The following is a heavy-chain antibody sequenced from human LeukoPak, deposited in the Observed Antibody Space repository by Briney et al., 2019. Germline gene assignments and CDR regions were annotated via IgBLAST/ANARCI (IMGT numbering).Heavy chain of an antibody. J-gene: IGHJ4*02. V-gene: IGHV1-69*05. D-gene: IGHD2-2*02. CDR3: ARGGLGYCSSTSCYTPDY. CDR2: IIPIFGTA. Sequence: SVKVSCKASGDTFSSYAISWVLQAPGQGLEWMGGIIPIFGTANYAQKFQGRVTITTDESTSTAYMELSSLRSEDTAVYYCARGGLGYCSSTSCYTPDYWGQGTLVTVSS. CDR1: GDTFSSYA.